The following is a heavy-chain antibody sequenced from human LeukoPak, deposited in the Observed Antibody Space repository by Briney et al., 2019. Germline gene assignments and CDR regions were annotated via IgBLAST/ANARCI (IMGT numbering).Heavy chain of an antibody. CDR3: AADSSGKHAFDI. CDR2: IVVGSDNT. CDR1: GFTFTSSA. V-gene: IGHV1-58*02. Sequence: SVKVSCKASGFTFTSSAMQWVRQARGQRLEWIGWIVVGSDNTNYAQKFQERVTITRDMSTSTAYMELSSLRSEDTAVYYCAADSSGKHAFDIWGQGTMVTVSS. D-gene: IGHD3-3*01. J-gene: IGHJ3*02.